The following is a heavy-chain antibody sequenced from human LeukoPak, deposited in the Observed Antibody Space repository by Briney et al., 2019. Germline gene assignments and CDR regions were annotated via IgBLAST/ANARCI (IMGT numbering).Heavy chain of an antibody. Sequence: SETLSLTCTVSGGSISSYYWSWIRQPPGKGLEWIGYIYYSGSTNYNPSLKSRVTISVDTSKNQFSLKLSSVTAADTAVYYCARRGGSSNWSFDYWGQGTLVTVSS. D-gene: IGHD6-13*01. CDR1: GGSISSYY. J-gene: IGHJ4*02. CDR2: IYYSGST. V-gene: IGHV4-59*01. CDR3: ARRGGSSNWSFDY.